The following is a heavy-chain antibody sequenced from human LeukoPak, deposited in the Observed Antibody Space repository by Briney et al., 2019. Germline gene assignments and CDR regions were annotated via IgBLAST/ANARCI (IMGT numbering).Heavy chain of an antibody. CDR2: ISSSGSTI. D-gene: IGHD1-26*01. Sequence: GGSLRLSCAASGFTFSDYYMSWIRQAPGKGLEWVSYISSSGSTIYYADSVKGRFTIPRDNAKNSLYLQMNSLRAEDTAVYYCARELWELLVDYWGQGTLVTVSS. CDR1: GFTFSDYY. V-gene: IGHV3-11*04. CDR3: ARELWELLVDY. J-gene: IGHJ4*02.